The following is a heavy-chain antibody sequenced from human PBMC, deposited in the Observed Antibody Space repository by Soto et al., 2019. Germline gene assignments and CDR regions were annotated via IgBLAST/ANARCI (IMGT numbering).Heavy chain of an antibody. D-gene: IGHD3-22*01. Sequence: GSLRLSCAASGFTFSGSAMHWVRQASGKGLEWLGRIRSKANSYATAYAASVKGRFTISRDDSKNTAYLQMNSLKTEDTAEYYCTSGRYYYDSSGYSSYWGQGTLVTVSA. CDR1: GFTFSGSA. V-gene: IGHV3-73*01. CDR2: IRSKANSYAT. CDR3: TSGRYYYDSSGYSSY. J-gene: IGHJ4*02.